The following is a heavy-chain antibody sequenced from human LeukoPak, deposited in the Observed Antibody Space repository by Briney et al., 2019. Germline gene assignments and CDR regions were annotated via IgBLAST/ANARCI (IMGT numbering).Heavy chain of an antibody. CDR1: GFTFGYYG. Sequence: PGRSLRLSCAASGFTFGYYGMHWVRQAPGKGLEWVAVISYDGSNKYYADSVKGRFTISGDNSKNTLYLQMNSLRAEDTAVYYCYNFDSRTPFDYWGQGTLVTVSS. J-gene: IGHJ4*02. CDR3: YNFDSRTPFDY. CDR2: ISYDGSNK. D-gene: IGHD3-22*01. V-gene: IGHV3-30*03.